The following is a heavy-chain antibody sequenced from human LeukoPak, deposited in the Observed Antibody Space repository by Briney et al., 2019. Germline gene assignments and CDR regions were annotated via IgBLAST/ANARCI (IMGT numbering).Heavy chain of an antibody. V-gene: IGHV3-9*01. CDR3: AKDRGYSYGQYYYYCGMDV. J-gene: IGHJ6*02. CDR2: ISWNGGII. D-gene: IGHD5-18*01. CDR1: GFTLDDYA. Sequence: GGSLRLSCAASGFTLDDYAMHWVRQAPGKGLEWVSFISWNGGIIGYADSVKGRFTISRANAKNSLYLQMTSLRAEDTALYYCAKDRGYSYGQYYYYCGMDVWGQGTTVTVSS.